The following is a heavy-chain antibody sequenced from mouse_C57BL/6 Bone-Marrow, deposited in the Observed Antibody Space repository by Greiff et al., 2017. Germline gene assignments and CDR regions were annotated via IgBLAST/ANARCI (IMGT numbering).Heavy chain of an antibody. D-gene: IGHD3-2*02. V-gene: IGHV6-6*01. CDR1: GFTFSDAW. CDR3: TRQLRPYFDY. Sequence: EVKVVESGGGLVQPGGSMKLSCAASGFTFSDAWMDWVRQSPEKGLEWVAEIRNKANNHATYYAESVKGRFTISRDDSKSSVYLQMNSLRAEDTGIYYCTRQLRPYFDYWGQGTTLTVSS. CDR2: IRNKANNHAT. J-gene: IGHJ2*01.